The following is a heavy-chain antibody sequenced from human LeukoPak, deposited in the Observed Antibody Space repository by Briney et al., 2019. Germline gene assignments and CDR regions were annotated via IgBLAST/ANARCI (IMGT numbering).Heavy chain of an antibody. V-gene: IGHV3-23*01. CDR1: GFTFGTCG. CDR3: ARELVSLGTGYFDL. CDR2: ITGSSTWT. J-gene: IGHJ2*01. D-gene: IGHD7-27*01. Sequence: GGSLRLSCEASGFTFGTCGMTWVRQAPGKGLEWVSGITGSSTWTYYADSVRGRFTISRDNSKNTLHLQMNNLTADDTAIYYCARELVSLGTGYFDLWGRGTLVTVSS.